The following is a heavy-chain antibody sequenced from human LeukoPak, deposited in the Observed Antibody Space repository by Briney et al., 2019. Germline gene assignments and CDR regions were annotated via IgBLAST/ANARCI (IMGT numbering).Heavy chain of an antibody. Sequence: PGGSLRLSCAASGFTFSSYAMSWVRQAPGKGLDGVAVISYDGSNKYYADSVKGRFTISRDNSKNTLYLQMNSLRAEDTAVYYCAKEGSSSWFDFDYWGQGTLVTVSS. V-gene: IGHV3-30*18. J-gene: IGHJ4*02. D-gene: IGHD6-13*01. CDR3: AKEGSSSWFDFDY. CDR1: GFTFSSYA. CDR2: ISYDGSNK.